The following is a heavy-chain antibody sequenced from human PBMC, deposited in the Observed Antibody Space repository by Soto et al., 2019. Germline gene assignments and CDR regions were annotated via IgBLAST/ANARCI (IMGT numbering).Heavy chain of an antibody. Sequence: ASQTLSLTCSVSGGSISSGNFYWRLIRQPPGKGLEWIAYIHSGGSTDYNPSLKSRVFISRDTSKNQFSLTVRSVTAADTDMYYCARVGDFAGAYWGQGHLVTVSS. J-gene: IGHJ4*02. V-gene: IGHV4-61*01. CDR2: IHSGGST. D-gene: IGHD6-13*01. CDR3: ARVGDFAGAY. CDR1: GGSISSGNFY.